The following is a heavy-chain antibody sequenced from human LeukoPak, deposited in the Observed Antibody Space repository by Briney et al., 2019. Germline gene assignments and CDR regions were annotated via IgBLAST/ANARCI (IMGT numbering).Heavy chain of an antibody. CDR1: GFTFSRYA. CDR3: ARDFVHYYDSSGFEYYFDF. V-gene: IGHV3-64*01. Sequence: GGSLRLSCAASGFTFSRYAMHWVRQAPGKRLEYVSAISSNGGRTYYENSVKGRFTISRDNSKNTLYLQMGSLRAEDMAVYYCARDFVHYYDSSGFEYYFDFWGQGTLVTVSS. J-gene: IGHJ4*02. CDR2: ISSNGGRT. D-gene: IGHD3-22*01.